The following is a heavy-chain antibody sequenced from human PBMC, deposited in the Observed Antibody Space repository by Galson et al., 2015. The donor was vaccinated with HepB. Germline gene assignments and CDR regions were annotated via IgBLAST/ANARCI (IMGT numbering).Heavy chain of an antibody. CDR1: GFTLSGHW. Sequence: SLRLSCAASGFTLSGHWMHWVRQAPGKGQVWVSRIDTDGSSTSYADSVKGRFTISRDNAKNMLYLQMNSLRAEDTAVYYCARDRERDGNNAGFDYWGQGTLVAVSS. V-gene: IGHV3-74*01. J-gene: IGHJ4*02. CDR3: ARDRERDGNNAGFDY. CDR2: IDTDGSST. D-gene: IGHD5-24*01.